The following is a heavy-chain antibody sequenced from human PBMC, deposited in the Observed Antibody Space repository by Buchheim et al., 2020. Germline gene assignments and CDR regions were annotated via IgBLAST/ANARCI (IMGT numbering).Heavy chain of an antibody. CDR3: ARGAGYYDSSGYIDY. D-gene: IGHD3-22*01. CDR2: INHSGST. J-gene: IGHJ4*02. Sequence: QVQLQQWGAGLLKPSETLSLTCAVYGGSFSGYYWSWIRQPPGKGLEWIGEINHSGSTNYNPSLKSRVTISVDTSQNQFSLKLSSVTAADTAVYYCARGAGYYDSSGYIDYWGQGTL. V-gene: IGHV4-34*01. CDR1: GGSFSGYY.